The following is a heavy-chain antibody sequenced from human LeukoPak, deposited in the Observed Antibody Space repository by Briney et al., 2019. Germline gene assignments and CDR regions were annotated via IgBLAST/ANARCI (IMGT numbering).Heavy chain of an antibody. CDR3: ARSRYSGSYGYFQH. J-gene: IGHJ1*01. CDR2: IYYSGST. V-gene: IGHV4-59*01. D-gene: IGHD1-26*01. CDR1: GGSISSYY. Sequence: SETLSLTCTVSGGSISSYYWSWIRQPPGKGLEWIGYIYYSGSTNYNPSLKSRVTISVDTSKNQFSLKLSSVTAADTAVYYCARSRYSGSYGYFQHWGQGTLVTVPS.